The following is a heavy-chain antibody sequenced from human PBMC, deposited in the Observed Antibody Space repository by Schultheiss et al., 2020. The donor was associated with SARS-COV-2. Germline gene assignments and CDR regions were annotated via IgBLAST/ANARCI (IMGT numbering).Heavy chain of an antibody. V-gene: IGHV4-4*07. CDR2: IYTSGST. J-gene: IGHJ5*02. Sequence: SETLSLTCTVSGGSISSNYWSWIRQPAGKGLEWIGRIYTSGSTNYNPSLKSRVTMSVDTSKNQFSLKLSSVTAADTAVYYCARHVTVVVVAATITCWFDPWGQGTLVTVSS. CDR3: ARHVTVVVVAATITCWFDP. D-gene: IGHD2-15*01. CDR1: GGSISSNY.